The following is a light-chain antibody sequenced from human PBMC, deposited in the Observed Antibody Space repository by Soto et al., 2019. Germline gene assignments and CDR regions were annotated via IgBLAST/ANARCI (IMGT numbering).Light chain of an antibody. CDR1: NNL. J-gene: IGLJ1*01. CDR3: CSYAGSSYYV. Sequence: QSALTQPASVSGSPGQSITISCTGTNNLVSWYQQHPGKAPKVVVYEGTKRPSGVSNRFSGSNSGGTASLTISGLQAEDEAYYYCCSYAGSSYYVFGSGTKLTVL. V-gene: IGLV2-23*01. CDR2: EGT.